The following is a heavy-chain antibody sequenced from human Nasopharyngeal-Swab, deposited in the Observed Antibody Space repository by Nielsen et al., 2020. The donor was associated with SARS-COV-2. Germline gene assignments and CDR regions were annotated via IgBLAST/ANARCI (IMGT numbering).Heavy chain of an antibody. CDR2: ISSSSSTI. CDR3: ARARGITGTTFLDY. V-gene: IGHV3-48*04. J-gene: IGHJ4*02. D-gene: IGHD1-7*01. CDR1: GFTFSSYS. Sequence: GGSLRLSCAASGFTFSSYSMNWVRQAPGKGLEWVSYISSSSSTIYYADSVKGRFTISRDNAKNSLYLQMNSLRAGDTAVYYCARARGITGTTFLDYWGQGTLVTVSS.